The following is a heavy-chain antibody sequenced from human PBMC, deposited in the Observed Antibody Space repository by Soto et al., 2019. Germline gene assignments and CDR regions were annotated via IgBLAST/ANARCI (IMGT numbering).Heavy chain of an antibody. V-gene: IGHV4-39*01. D-gene: IGHD1-26*01. Sequence: QLQLQESGPGLVKPSETLSLTCTVSGGSISSSSYYWGWIRQPPGKGLEWIGSIYYSGSTYYNPSLKCRVTISVDTSKNQFSLKLSSVTAADTAMYYCARNSRGSYFDYWGQGTLVTVSS. J-gene: IGHJ4*02. CDR3: ARNSRGSYFDY. CDR2: IYYSGST. CDR1: GGSISSSSYY.